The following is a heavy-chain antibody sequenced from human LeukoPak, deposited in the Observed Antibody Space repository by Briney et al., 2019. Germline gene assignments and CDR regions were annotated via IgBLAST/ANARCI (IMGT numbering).Heavy chain of an antibody. D-gene: IGHD3-9*01. CDR2: ISGTGGSK. V-gene: IGHV3-23*01. CDR3: AKLLRYFDWYQGEAFGV. CDR1: GFTFSSYA. J-gene: IGHJ3*01. Sequence: PGGSLRLSCAASGFTFSSYAMNWVRQAPGKGLEWVSTISGTGGSKYYAESVKGRFTISRDNSKNTVYLQMNSLRAEDTAVYYCAKLLRYFDWYQGEAFGVWGQGTLVSVSS.